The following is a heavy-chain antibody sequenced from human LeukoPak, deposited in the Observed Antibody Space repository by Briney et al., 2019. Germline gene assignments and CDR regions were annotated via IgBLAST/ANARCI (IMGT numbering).Heavy chain of an antibody. V-gene: IGHV1-18*01. CDR3: ASYDFWSGPGWFDP. CDR2: ISAYNGNT. D-gene: IGHD3-3*01. Sequence: GASVKLSCRASGYTFTSYGISWVRQAPGQGLEWMGWISAYNGNTNYAQKLQGRVTMTTDTSTSTAYMELRSLRSDDTAVYYCASYDFWSGPGWFDPWGQGTLVTVSS. CDR1: GYTFTSYG. J-gene: IGHJ5*02.